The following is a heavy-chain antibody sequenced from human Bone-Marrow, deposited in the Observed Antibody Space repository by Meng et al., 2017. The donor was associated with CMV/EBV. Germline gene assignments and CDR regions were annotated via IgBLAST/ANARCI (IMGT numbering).Heavy chain of an antibody. J-gene: IGHJ6*01. V-gene: IGHV3-7*01. D-gene: IGHD2-8*01. CDR3: ARVMGGREGYYYYGMDV. Sequence: GESLKISCAASGFTFSSYWMSWVRQAPGKGLEWVANIKQDGSEKYYVYSVKGRFTISRDNAKNSLYLQMNSLRAEDTAVYYCARVMGGREGYYYYGMDVWGQGTTVTGSS. CDR2: IKQDGSEK. CDR1: GFTFSSYW.